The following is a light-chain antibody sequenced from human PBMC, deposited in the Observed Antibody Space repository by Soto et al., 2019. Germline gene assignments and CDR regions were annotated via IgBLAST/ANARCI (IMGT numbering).Light chain of an antibody. CDR2: GAS. Sequence: EIVLTQSPGSLSLSPWEIATLSCRASQSFSSSYLAWYQQKPGQAPRLLIYGASSRATGIPDRFSGSGSGTDFTLTISRLEPEDSAVYYCQQYGSSPPGTFGQGTKVDI. CDR1: QSFSSSY. CDR3: QQYGSSPPGT. J-gene: IGKJ1*01. V-gene: IGKV3-20*01.